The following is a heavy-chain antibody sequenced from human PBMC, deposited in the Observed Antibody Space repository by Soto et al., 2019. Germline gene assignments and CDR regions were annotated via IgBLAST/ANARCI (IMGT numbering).Heavy chain of an antibody. CDR1: GYTFTSYC. CDR3: ARAVRYFDWLLPGVADFDY. CDR2: ISAYNGNT. Sequence: ASVNVSCKSSGYTFTSYCISWVRQAPGQGLEWMGWISAYNGNTNYAQKLQGRVTMTTDTSTSTAYMELRSLRSDDTAVYYCARAVRYFDWLLPGVADFDYWGQGTLVTVSS. D-gene: IGHD3-9*01. J-gene: IGHJ4*02. V-gene: IGHV1-18*01.